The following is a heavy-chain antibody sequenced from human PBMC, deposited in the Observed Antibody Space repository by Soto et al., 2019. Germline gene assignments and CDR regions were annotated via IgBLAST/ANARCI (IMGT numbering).Heavy chain of an antibody. CDR2: ISSSSSTI. Sequence: GGSLRLSCAASGFTFSSYSMNWVRQAPGKGLEWVSYISSSSSTIYYADSVKGRFTISRDNAKNSLYLQMNSLRAEDTAVYYCARNFRGGLAAAGPLDYYYYMDVWGKGTTVTVSS. CDR1: GFTFSSYS. V-gene: IGHV3-48*01. J-gene: IGHJ6*03. D-gene: IGHD6-13*01. CDR3: ARNFRGGLAAAGPLDYYYYMDV.